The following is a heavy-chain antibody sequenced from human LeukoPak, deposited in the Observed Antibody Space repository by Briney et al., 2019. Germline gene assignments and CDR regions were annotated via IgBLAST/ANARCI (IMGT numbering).Heavy chain of an antibody. Sequence: GGSLRLSCAASGFTFSSNSMNWVRQAPGKGLEWVSAISGSGGSTYYADSVKGRFTISRDNSKNTLYLQMNSLRAEDTAVYYCAKARGYSYGYFFDYWGQGTLVTVSS. V-gene: IGHV3-23*01. CDR2: ISGSGGST. D-gene: IGHD5-18*01. CDR1: GFTFSSNS. CDR3: AKARGYSYGYFFDY. J-gene: IGHJ4*02.